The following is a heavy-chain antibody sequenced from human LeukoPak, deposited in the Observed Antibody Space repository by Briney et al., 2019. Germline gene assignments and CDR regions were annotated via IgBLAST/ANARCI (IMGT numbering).Heavy chain of an antibody. CDR1: GYTFTSYY. J-gene: IGHJ4*02. V-gene: IGHV1-46*01. CDR3: ARADVLRFLEWFHGNFDY. CDR2: INPSGGST. Sequence: ASVKVSCKASGYTFTSYYMHWVRQAPGQGLEWMGIINPSGGSTSYAQKFQGRVTITRDTSTSTVYMELSSLRSEDTAVYYCARADVLRFLEWFHGNFDYWGQGTLVTVSS. D-gene: IGHD3-3*01.